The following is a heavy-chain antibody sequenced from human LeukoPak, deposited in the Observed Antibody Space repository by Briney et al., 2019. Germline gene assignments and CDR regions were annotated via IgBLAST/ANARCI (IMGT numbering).Heavy chain of an antibody. CDR3: ARQISGYTTYYYYYGMDV. CDR2: MNPNSGNT. V-gene: IGHV1-8*01. J-gene: IGHJ6*02. Sequence: ASVKVSCKASGYTFTSYDINWVRQTTGQGLEWMGWMNPNSGNTGYAQKFQGRVSMTRNTSTSKAYMELSSLRSEDTAVYYCARQISGYTTYYYYYGMDVWGQGTTVTVSS. CDR1: GYTFTSYD. D-gene: IGHD3-22*01.